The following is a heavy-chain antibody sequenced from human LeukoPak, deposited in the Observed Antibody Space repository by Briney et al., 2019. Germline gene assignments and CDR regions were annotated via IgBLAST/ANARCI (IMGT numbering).Heavy chain of an antibody. CDR2: IYPGGSDT. CDR3: ARLPAARPRYYYYYMDV. D-gene: IGHD6-6*01. Sequence: GESLKISCKGSGYSFTSYWIGWVRQMPGKGLEWMGIIYPGGSDTRYSPSFQGQVTISAGKSISTAYLQWSSLKASDTAMYYCARLPAARPRYYYYYMDVWGKGTTVTVSS. V-gene: IGHV5-51*01. CDR1: GYSFTSYW. J-gene: IGHJ6*03.